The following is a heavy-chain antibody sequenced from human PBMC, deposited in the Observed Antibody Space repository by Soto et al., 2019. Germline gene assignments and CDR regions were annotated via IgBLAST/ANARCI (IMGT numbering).Heavy chain of an antibody. J-gene: IGHJ6*03. V-gene: IGHV1-2*04. D-gene: IGHD3-3*01. CDR2: INPNSGGT. CDR1: GYTFTGYY. CDR3: ARGGPPRGDFWSGYYPHEYYYYYMDV. Sequence: GASVKVSCKASGYTFTGYYMHWVRQAPGQGLEWMGWINPNSGGTNYAQKYQGWVTMTRDTSISTAYMELSGLRSGDTAVYYCARGGPPRGDFWSGYYPHEYYYYYMDVWGKGTTVTVSS.